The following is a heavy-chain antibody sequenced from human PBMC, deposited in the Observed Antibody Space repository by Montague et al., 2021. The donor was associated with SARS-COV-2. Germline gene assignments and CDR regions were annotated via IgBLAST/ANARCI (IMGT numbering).Heavy chain of an antibody. J-gene: IGHJ4*02. CDR1: RHCIIVEHW. Sequence: SETLSLTCAVYRHCIIVEHWRTWERLTPGLHSPPDVVFYHLRRTKYKPSLKSRVSMSVDKSWNQFSLRLTSVTAADTAIYYCARKGSGRSDLAYWGQGTLVTVSS. V-gene: IGHV4-4*02. CDR2: FYHLRRT. D-gene: IGHD1-26*01. CDR3: ARKGSGRSDLAY.